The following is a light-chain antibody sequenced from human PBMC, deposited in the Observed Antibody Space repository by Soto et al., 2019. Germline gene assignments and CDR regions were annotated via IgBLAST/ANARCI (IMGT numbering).Light chain of an antibody. V-gene: IGLV2-14*01. J-gene: IGLJ1*01. CDR1: SSDVGGYNY. Sequence: QSALTQPASVSGSPGQSITISCTGTSSDVGGYNYVSWYQQHPGKAPKLMIYEVSNRPSGVSNRFSGSKSGNTASLTISGVHAEDEADYHCSSYTISTPYLFGTGTKLTVL. CDR2: EVS. CDR3: SSYTISTPYL.